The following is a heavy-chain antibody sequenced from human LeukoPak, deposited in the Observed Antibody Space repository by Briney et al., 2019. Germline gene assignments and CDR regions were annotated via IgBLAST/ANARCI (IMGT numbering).Heavy chain of an antibody. V-gene: IGHV3-30-3*01. CDR2: ISYDGSNK. Sequence: GGSLRLSCAASGFTFSSYAMHWDRQAPGKGLEWVAVISYDGSNKYYGASVKGRFTISRDNSKDTLYLQMNSLRAEDTAVYYCASDTQQRIVVVAATFDYWGRGTLVTVSS. D-gene: IGHD2-15*01. CDR1: GFTFSSYA. J-gene: IGHJ4*02. CDR3: ASDTQQRIVVVAATFDY.